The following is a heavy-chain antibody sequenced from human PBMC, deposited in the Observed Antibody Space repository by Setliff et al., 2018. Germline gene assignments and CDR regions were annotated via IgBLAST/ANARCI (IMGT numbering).Heavy chain of an antibody. V-gene: IGHV1-3*01. Sequence: ASVKVSCKASGYTFTGYYMHWVRQAPGQRLEWMGWINAGNGNTKYSQKFQGRVTITRDTSASTAYMGLSSLRSEDTAVYYCARDGIAARPGADYWGQGTLVTVSS. D-gene: IGHD6-6*01. CDR2: INAGNGNT. CDR1: GYTFTGYY. J-gene: IGHJ4*02. CDR3: ARDGIAARPGADY.